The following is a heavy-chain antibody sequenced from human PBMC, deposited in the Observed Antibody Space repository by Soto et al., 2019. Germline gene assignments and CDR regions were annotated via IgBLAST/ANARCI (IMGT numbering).Heavy chain of an antibody. CDR2: TRNKANSYTT. J-gene: IGHJ4*02. CDR1: GFSFSDHY. Sequence: AGSLRLSCAASGFSFSDHYMDWARQDPGKGLEWVARTRNKANSYTTEYAASVKGRFTISRDDSKNSLYLQMSSLQTEDTAVYYCGRVGDYNFWSGPDYWGQGTLVTVSS. V-gene: IGHV3-72*01. D-gene: IGHD3-3*01. CDR3: GRVGDYNFWSGPDY.